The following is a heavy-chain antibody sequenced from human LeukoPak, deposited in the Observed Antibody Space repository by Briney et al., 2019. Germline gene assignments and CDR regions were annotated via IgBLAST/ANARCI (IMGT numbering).Heavy chain of an antibody. V-gene: IGHV1-2*02. CDR2: INPNSGGT. CDR3: ARGSRRSDTFNGYSYAKGYYYYMDV. CDR1: GYTFIGYY. J-gene: IGHJ6*03. D-gene: IGHD5-18*01. Sequence: ASVKVSCKASGYTFIGYYMHWVRQAPGQGLEWMGWINPNSGGTNYAQKFQGRVTMTRDTSISTAYMELSRLRSDDTAVYYCARGSRRSDTFNGYSYAKGYYYYMDVWGKGTTVTISS.